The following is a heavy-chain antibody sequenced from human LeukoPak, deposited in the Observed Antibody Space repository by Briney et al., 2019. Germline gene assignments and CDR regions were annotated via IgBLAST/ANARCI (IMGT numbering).Heavy chain of an antibody. Sequence: GGSLRLSCAASGFTFSSYAMHWVRQAPGKGLEWVAVISYDGSNKYYADSVKGRFTISRDNSKNTLYLQMNSLRAEDTAVYYCARDTYLGRIEGYCSGGSCYGGDWFDPWGQGTLVTVSS. CDR3: ARDTYLGRIEGYCSGGSCYGGDWFDP. CDR2: ISYDGSNK. V-gene: IGHV3-30-3*01. D-gene: IGHD2-15*01. J-gene: IGHJ5*02. CDR1: GFTFSSYA.